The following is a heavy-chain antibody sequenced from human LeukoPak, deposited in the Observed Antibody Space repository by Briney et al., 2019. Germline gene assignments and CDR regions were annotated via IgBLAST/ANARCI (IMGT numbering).Heavy chain of an antibody. CDR2: INPSGGST. CDR3: AREEWVDSSGYPIDY. Sequence: ASVKVSCKASGYTFTSYYMHWMRQAPGQGLEWMGIINPSGGSTSYAQKFQGRVTMTRDTSTSTVYMELSSLRSEDTAVYYCAREEWVDSSGYPIDYWGQGTLVTVSS. V-gene: IGHV1-46*01. D-gene: IGHD3-22*01. CDR1: GYTFTSYY. J-gene: IGHJ4*02.